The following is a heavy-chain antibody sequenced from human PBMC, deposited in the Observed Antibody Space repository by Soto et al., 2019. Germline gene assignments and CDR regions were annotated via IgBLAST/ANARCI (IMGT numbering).Heavy chain of an antibody. J-gene: IGHJ2*01. D-gene: IGHD5-18*01. V-gene: IGHV3-66*01. CDR3: ARDPLWGTAMVLWYFDL. CDR1: GFTVSSNF. CDR2: IYSDGST. Sequence: PGGSLRLSCAASGFTVSSNFMSWVRQAPGKGLEWVSIIYSDGSTYYADSVKGRFTISRDNSKNTLYLQMNSLRAEDTAVYYCARDPLWGTAMVLWYFDLWGRGTLVTVSS.